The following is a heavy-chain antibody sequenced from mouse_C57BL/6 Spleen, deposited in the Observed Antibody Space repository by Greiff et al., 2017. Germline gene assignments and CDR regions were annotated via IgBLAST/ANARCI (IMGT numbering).Heavy chain of an antibody. D-gene: IGHD2-4*01. CDR2: IHPNSGST. Sequence: QVQLQQPGAELVKPGASVKLSCKASGYTFSSYWMHWVKQRPGQGLEWIGMIHPNSGSTNYNEKFKSKATLTVDKSSSTAYMQRSSLTSEDSAVYYCARGVDYGYAMDYWGQGTSVTVSS. J-gene: IGHJ4*01. V-gene: IGHV1-64*01. CDR3: ARGVDYGYAMDY. CDR1: GYTFSSYW.